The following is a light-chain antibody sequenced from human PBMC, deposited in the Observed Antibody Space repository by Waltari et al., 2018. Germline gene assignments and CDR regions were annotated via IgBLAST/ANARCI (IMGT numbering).Light chain of an antibody. V-gene: IGLV1-51*01. CDR3: GTWDSSLGAAV. Sequence: HSVLTQPPSVSAAPGQKVTIPFSGRSSNIGNNYVSWYQQLPGTAPKLLIYDNHKQPSAIPLRFSGANSGTSATLGSIRRQAWDEADYHSGTWDSSLGAAVFCGGTKRTVL. CDR1: SSNIGNNY. CDR2: DNH. J-gene: IGLJ2*01.